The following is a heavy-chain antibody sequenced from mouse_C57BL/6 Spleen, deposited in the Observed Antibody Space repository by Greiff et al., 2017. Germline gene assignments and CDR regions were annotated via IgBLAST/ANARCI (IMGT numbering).Heavy chain of an antibody. CDR1: GYSITSDY. Sequence: DVHLVESGPGLAKPSQTLSLTCSVTGYSITSDYWNWIRKFPGNKLEYMGYISYSGSTYYNPSLKSRISITRDTSKNQYYLQLNSVTTEDTATYYCARGALDYGSSYVGYFDVWGTGTTVTVSS. D-gene: IGHD1-1*01. CDR3: ARGALDYGSSYVGYFDV. J-gene: IGHJ1*03. CDR2: ISYSGST. V-gene: IGHV3-8*01.